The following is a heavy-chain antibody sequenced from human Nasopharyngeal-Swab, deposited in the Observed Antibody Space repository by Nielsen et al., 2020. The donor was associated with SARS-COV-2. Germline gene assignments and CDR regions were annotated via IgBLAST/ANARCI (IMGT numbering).Heavy chain of an antibody. CDR3: ARDQGSSWPPPYYYYYGMDV. CDR1: GFRFDVYS. J-gene: IGHJ6*02. V-gene: IGHV3-48*02. D-gene: IGHD6-13*01. Sequence: GESLKISCAASGFRFDVYSMNWVRQAPGKGLEGVSFISTSSTTIYYADSVKGRFTISRDHAKNSLYLQMNSLRDDDTAVYYCARDQGSSWPPPYYYYYGMDVWGQGTTVTVSS. CDR2: ISTSSTTI.